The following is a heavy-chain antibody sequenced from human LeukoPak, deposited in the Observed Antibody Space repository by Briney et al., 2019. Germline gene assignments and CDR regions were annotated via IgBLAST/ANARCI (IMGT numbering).Heavy chain of an antibody. CDR1: GGTFSSYA. D-gene: IGHD3-9*01. CDR2: IIPILGIA. Sequence: SVKVSCKASGGTFSSYAISWVRQAPGQGLEWMGRIIPILGIANYAQKFQGRVTITADKSTSTAYMELSSLRSEDTAVYYCARETDDYDILTGYPYYYYGMDVWGQGTTVTVSS. V-gene: IGHV1-69*04. CDR3: ARETDDYDILTGYPYYYYGMDV. J-gene: IGHJ6*02.